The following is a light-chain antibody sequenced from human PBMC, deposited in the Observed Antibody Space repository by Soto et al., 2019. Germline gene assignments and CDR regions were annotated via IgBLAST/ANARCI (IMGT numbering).Light chain of an antibody. J-gene: IGKJ2*01. CDR2: GAS. V-gene: IGKV3-20*01. Sequence: EIVLTQSPGTLSLSPGERATLSCRASHSVSSSYLAWYQQKPGQAPRLLIYGASSRATGIPDRFSGSGSGTDFTLTISRLEPEDFAVYYCQQYGSSPPYTFGQGTKLELK. CDR1: HSVSSSY. CDR3: QQYGSSPPYT.